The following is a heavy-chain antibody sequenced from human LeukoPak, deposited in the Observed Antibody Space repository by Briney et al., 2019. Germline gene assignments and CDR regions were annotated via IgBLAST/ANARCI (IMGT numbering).Heavy chain of an antibody. CDR2: INPNSGGT. J-gene: IGHJ4*02. CDR1: GYTFTTYF. Sequence: GASVKVSCKASGYTFTTYFIHWVRQAPGQGLEWMGWINPNSGGTTYAQQFRGRVTMTRDTSITTAYMELSGLRSDDTAVYYCAREEYDLRAYDYWGQGTLVTVSS. D-gene: IGHD2/OR15-2a*01. V-gene: IGHV1-2*02. CDR3: AREEYDLRAYDY.